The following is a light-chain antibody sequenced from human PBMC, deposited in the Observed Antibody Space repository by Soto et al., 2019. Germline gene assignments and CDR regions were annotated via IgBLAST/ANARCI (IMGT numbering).Light chain of an antibody. CDR3: QQHNSSPLT. Sequence: DIQMTQSPSTLYASVGDRVTITCRASQRIGASLAWFQQKPGKAPNLLIYKASSLESGVPSRFSGSGSGTEFTLTISTLQPDDFASYYCQQHNSSPLTFGGGTKVEIK. CDR1: QRIGAS. J-gene: IGKJ4*01. V-gene: IGKV1-5*03. CDR2: KAS.